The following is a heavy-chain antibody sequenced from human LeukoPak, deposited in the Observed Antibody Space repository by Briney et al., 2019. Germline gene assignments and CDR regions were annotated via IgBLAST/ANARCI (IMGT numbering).Heavy chain of an antibody. V-gene: IGHV3-23*01. CDR1: GFTFSSYA. Sequence: GGSLRLSCAASGFTFSSYAMSWVRQAPGKGLEWVSAIGGGGATTYYADSVKGRFAISRDNSKNTLYLQMNSLRAEDTAVYYCAKGQYGDYGPGAFDIWGQGTMVTVSS. J-gene: IGHJ3*02. CDR2: IGGGGATT. D-gene: IGHD4-17*01. CDR3: AKGQYGDYGPGAFDI.